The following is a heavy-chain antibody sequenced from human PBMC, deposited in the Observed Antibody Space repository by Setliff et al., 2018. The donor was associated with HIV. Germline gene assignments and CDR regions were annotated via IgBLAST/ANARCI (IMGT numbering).Heavy chain of an antibody. CDR3: VRDSAASVWVGASVYYFDF. CDR2: ISSSDDDT. J-gene: IGHJ4*02. CDR1: GFSFRNFG. V-gene: IGHV3-21*01. D-gene: IGHD1-26*01. Sequence: GVLRLSCTASGFSFRNFGMTWVRQAPGKGLEWVSSISSSDDDTHYADSLRGRFTVSRDNAKSALYLQMNNLSVDDTAVYYCVRDSAASVWVGASVYYFDFWGQGIQVTVSS.